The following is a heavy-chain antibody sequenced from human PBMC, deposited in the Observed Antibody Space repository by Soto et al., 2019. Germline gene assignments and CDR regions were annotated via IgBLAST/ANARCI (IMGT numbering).Heavy chain of an antibody. J-gene: IGHJ4*02. Sequence: QVQLVQSGAEVKMPGASVKVSCKASGYIFAGYYMAWVRQAPGQGLEWMGWINPNGGATDYPPQLQDRVTMTRDMSITTAYMDLTRLTSDDTAVYYCARVGYYDYVWGSYGVAHWGQGTLITVSS. CDR1: GYIFAGYY. CDR2: INPNGGAT. V-gene: IGHV1-2*02. D-gene: IGHD3-16*01. CDR3: ARVGYYDYVWGSYGVAH.